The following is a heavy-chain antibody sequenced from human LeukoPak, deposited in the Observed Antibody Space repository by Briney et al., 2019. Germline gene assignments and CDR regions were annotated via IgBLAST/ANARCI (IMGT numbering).Heavy chain of an antibody. CDR1: GASISSYY. D-gene: IGHD2-2*01. Sequence: SETLSLTCTVSGASISSYYWSWIWQPPGKGLEWIGYIYYSGSTNYNPSLKSRVTISVDTSKNQFSLKLSSVTAADTAVYYCARLYCSSTSCFDYWGQGTLVTVSS. V-gene: IGHV4-59*08. J-gene: IGHJ4*02. CDR2: IYYSGST. CDR3: ARLYCSSTSCFDY.